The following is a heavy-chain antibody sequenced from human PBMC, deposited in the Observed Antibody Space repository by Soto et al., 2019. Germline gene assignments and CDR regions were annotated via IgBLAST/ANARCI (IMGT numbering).Heavy chain of an antibody. CDR1: GFTFSSYG. CDR2: IWYDGSNK. J-gene: IGHJ4*02. Sequence: GGSLRLSCAASGFTFSSYGMHWVRQAPGKGLEWVAVIWYDGSNKYYADSVKGRFTISRDNSKNTLYLQMNSLRAEDTAVYYCAREEYYGSGGYYFDYWGQGTLVTVSS. CDR3: AREEYYGSGGYYFDY. D-gene: IGHD3-10*01. V-gene: IGHV3-33*01.